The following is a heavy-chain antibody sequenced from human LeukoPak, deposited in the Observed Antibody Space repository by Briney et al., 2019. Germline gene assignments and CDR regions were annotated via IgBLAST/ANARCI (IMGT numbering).Heavy chain of an antibody. J-gene: IGHJ4*02. Sequence: PSGTLSLTCPVSGGSISSSNLWSWVRQPPGKGLEWIGEIYHSGSTNYNPPLKSRVTISVDKSKNQFSLKLSSVTAADTAVYYCARDYRGTGSYFDYWGQGTLVTVSS. CDR2: IYHSGST. V-gene: IGHV4-4*02. D-gene: IGHD3-10*01. CDR1: GGSISSSNL. CDR3: ARDYRGTGSYFDY.